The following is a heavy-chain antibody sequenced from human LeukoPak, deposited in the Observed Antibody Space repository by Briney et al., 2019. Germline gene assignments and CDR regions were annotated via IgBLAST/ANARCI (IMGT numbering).Heavy chain of an antibody. CDR2: INPNSGGT. CDR3: ARDLVYYGSGSYSIDY. CDR1: GYTFTGYY. V-gene: IGHV1-2*02. J-gene: IGHJ4*02. D-gene: IGHD3-10*01. Sequence: ASVKVSCKASGYTFTGYYMHWVRQAPGQGLEWMGWINPNSGGTNYAQKFQGRVTMTRDTSISTAYMELSRLRSDDTAVYYCARDLVYYGSGSYSIDYWGQGTLVTVSS.